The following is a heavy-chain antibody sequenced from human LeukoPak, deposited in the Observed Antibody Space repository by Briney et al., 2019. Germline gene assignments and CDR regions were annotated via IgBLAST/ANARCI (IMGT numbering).Heavy chain of an antibody. Sequence: ASVKVSCKASGYTFTGYHMHWVRQAPGQGLEWVGWINPNSGGTNYAQKFQGRVTMTRDTSISTAYMELSRLRSDDTAVYYCACSYCSSTSCYDWFDYWGQGTLVTVSS. CDR2: INPNSGGT. D-gene: IGHD2-2*01. CDR3: ACSYCSSTSCYDWFDY. V-gene: IGHV1-2*02. CDR1: GYTFTGYH. J-gene: IGHJ4*02.